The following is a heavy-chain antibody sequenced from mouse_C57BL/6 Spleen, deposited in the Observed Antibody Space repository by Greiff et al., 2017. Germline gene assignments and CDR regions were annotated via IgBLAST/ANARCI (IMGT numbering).Heavy chain of an antibody. J-gene: IGHJ4*01. CDR2: IYPGSGST. V-gene: IGHV1-55*01. CDR1: GYTFTSYW. Sequence: QVQLQQPGAELVKPGASVKMSCKASGYTFTSYWITWVKQRPGQGLEWIGDIYPGSGSTNYNEKFKSKATLTVDTSSSTAYMQLSSLTSEDSAVYYCAREGYDYDSDYYAMDYWGQGTSVTVSS. D-gene: IGHD2-4*01. CDR3: AREGYDYDSDYYAMDY.